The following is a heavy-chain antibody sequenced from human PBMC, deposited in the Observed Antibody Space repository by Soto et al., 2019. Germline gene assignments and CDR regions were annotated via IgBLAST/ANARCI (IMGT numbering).Heavy chain of an antibody. J-gene: IGHJ1*01. V-gene: IGHV5-51*01. Sequence: PGESLKISCKGSGYTFTNYWIAWVRQMPGKGLEWMGIIYPGNSNTRYSPSFQSQVTISADKSITTAYLQWTSLKASDTAMYYCARPAEVSIAGDLEPRGQGTPVPVSS. D-gene: IGHD1-26*01. CDR2: IYPGNSNT. CDR3: ARPAEVSIAGDLEP. CDR1: GYTFTNYW.